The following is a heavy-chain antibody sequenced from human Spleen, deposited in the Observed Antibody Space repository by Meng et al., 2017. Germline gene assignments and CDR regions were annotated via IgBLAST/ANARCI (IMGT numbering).Heavy chain of an antibody. CDR2: SDHFGNT. Sequence: QVQLQESGPGLVKPSGTLSLTCAVFGGSLSGYYCNWFRQPPGKGLEWIGGSDHFGNTIYNPSLKGRLTISVVTSKNQISLRLTSVIAADTAVYYCVYFWSGYFTSGQGTLVTVSS. V-gene: IGHV4-34*10. CDR1: GGSLSGYY. J-gene: IGHJ5*02. CDR3: VYFWSGYFT. D-gene: IGHD3-3*01.